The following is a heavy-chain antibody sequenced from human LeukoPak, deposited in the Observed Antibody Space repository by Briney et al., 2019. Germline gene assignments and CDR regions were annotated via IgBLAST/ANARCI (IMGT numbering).Heavy chain of an antibody. CDR3: AKPAISSRGWYYDY. Sequence: PGGSLRLSCAASGFSFSSYGMHWLRQAPGKGLEWVAFIRNDGSNTYYADSVKGRFTISRDNSKNTLYLQMNSLRAEDTAVYYCAKPAISSRGWYYDYWGQGTLVTVSS. CDR1: GFSFSSYG. J-gene: IGHJ4*02. CDR2: IRNDGSNT. V-gene: IGHV3-30*02. D-gene: IGHD6-19*01.